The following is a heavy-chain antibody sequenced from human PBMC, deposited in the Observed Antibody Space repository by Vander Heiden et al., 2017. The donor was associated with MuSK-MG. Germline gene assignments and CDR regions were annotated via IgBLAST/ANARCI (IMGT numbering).Heavy chain of an antibody. D-gene: IGHD1-26*01. CDR1: GGSISRSSHY. Sequence: QLQLQESGPGLVKPSETLSLTCIGSGGSISRSSHYWGWIRQPPGKGLEWIGSIYYSGSTYNNPSLESGVTISVDTSKNQFSLKLTSVTAADTAVYYCARQWELIAFDIWGQGTMVTVSS. J-gene: IGHJ3*02. V-gene: IGHV4-39*01. CDR3: ARQWELIAFDI. CDR2: IYYSGST.